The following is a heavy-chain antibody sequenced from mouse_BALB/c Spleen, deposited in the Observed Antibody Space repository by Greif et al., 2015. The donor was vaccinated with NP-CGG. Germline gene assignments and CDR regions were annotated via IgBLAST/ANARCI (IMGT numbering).Heavy chain of an antibody. V-gene: IGHV5-4*02. CDR1: GFTFSDYY. J-gene: IGHJ2*01. Sequence: EVNVVESGGGLVKPGGSLKLSCAASGFTFSDYYMYWVRQTPEKRLEWVATISDGGSYTYYPDSVKGRFTISRDNAKNNLYLQMSSLKSEDTAMYYCASGSSFDYRGQGTTLTVSS. D-gene: IGHD1-1*01. CDR3: ASGSSFDY. CDR2: ISDGGSYT.